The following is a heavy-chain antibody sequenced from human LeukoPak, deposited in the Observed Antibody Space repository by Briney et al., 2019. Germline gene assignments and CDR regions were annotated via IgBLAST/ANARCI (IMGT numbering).Heavy chain of an antibody. CDR3: ARGLTYGDYDAVVDY. D-gene: IGHD4-17*01. CDR1: GYTFTSYG. J-gene: IGHJ4*02. CDR2: ISAYNGNT. V-gene: IGHV1-18*01. Sequence: ASVKVSCKASGYTFTSYGISWVRQAPGQGLEWMGWISAYNGNTNYAQKLQGRVTMTTDTSTSTAYMELRSLRSDDTAVYYCARGLTYGDYDAVVDYWGQGTLVTVSS.